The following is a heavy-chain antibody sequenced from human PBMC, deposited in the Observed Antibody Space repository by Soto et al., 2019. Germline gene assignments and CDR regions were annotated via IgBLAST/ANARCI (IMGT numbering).Heavy chain of an antibody. J-gene: IGHJ5*02. CDR3: ARAVPPAFDP. CDR2: ISSSGGST. V-gene: IGHV3-23*01. Sequence: EVQLLESGGGLVQPGGSLRLSCAASGFTFSSYAMTWVRQAPGKGLEWVSAISSSGGSTYYADSVKGRFTISRDNSKNTLYLQMNSLGSEETAVHYCARAVPPAFDPWGQGTLVTVSS. CDR1: GFTFSSYA.